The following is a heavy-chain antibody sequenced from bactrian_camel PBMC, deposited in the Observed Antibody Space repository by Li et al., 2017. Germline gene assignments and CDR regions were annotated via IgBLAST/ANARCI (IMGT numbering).Heavy chain of an antibody. CDR1: PLTYKYNC. CDR3: TTPTRPGGIEYGY. V-gene: IGHV3S53*01. J-gene: IGHJ4*01. CDR2: VDKEGFT. Sequence: HVQLVESGGGSVQAGGSLKLSCTVSPLTYKYNCMGWFRQAPGQEREGVAAVDKEGFTSYADSVRGRFTVSRDNAKNTAYLQMNSLQSEDTAVYYCTTPTRPGGIEYGYWGQGTQVTVS.